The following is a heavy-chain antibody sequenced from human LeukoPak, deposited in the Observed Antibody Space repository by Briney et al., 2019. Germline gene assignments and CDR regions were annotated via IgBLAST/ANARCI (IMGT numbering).Heavy chain of an antibody. Sequence: PSETLSLTCAVYGGSFSGYYWSWIRQPPGKGLEWIGEINHSGSTNYNPSLKSRVTISVDTSKNQFSLKLSSVTAADTAVYYCARFIGYCSSTSCYTFDYWGQGTLVTVSS. D-gene: IGHD2-2*02. CDR2: INHSGST. CDR3: ARFIGYCSSTSCYTFDY. CDR1: GGSFSGYY. J-gene: IGHJ4*02. V-gene: IGHV4-34*01.